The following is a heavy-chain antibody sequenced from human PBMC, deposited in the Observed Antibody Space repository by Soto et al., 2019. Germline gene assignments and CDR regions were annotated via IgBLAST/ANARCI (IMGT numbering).Heavy chain of an antibody. V-gene: IGHV3-23*01. CDR1: GFTFSDYA. J-gene: IGHJ4*02. D-gene: IGHD1-7*01. CDR3: AKDQTETTYPYDY. Sequence: GGSLRLSCAASGFTFSDYAMSWVRQAPGKGLEWVSNITGTGGRTYYADSARGRFTISRDNSKNTLYLQMNSLRAEDTAVYYCAKDQTETTYPYDYWGQGTLVTVSS. CDR2: ITGTGGRT.